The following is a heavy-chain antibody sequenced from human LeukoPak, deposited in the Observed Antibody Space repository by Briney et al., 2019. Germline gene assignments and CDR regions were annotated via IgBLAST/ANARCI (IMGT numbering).Heavy chain of an antibody. Sequence: GGSLRLSCAASGFTFSSYGTHWVRQAPGKGLEWVAVISYDGSNKYYADSVKGRFTISRDNSKNTLYLQMNSLRAEDTAVYYCARDHVYYGPLTSYFDYWGQGTLVTVSS. CDR1: GFTFSSYG. CDR2: ISYDGSNK. V-gene: IGHV3-30*03. D-gene: IGHD3-10*01. J-gene: IGHJ4*02. CDR3: ARDHVYYGPLTSYFDY.